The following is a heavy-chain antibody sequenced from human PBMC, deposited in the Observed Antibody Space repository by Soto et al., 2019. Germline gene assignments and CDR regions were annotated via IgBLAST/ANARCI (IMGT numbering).Heavy chain of an antibody. V-gene: IGHV3-30*18. CDR3: AKDRGMYYYDSSGYYGI. J-gene: IGHJ4*02. CDR2: ISYDGSNK. D-gene: IGHD3-22*01. CDR1: GFTFSSYG. Sequence: GGSLRLSCAASGFTFSSYGMHWVRQAPGKGLEWVAVISYDGSNKYYADSVKGLFTISRDNSKNTLYLQMNSLRAEDTAVYYCAKDRGMYYYDSSGYYGIWGQGTLVTVSS.